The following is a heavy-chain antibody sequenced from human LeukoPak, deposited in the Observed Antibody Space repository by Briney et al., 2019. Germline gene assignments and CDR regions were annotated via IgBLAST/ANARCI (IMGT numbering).Heavy chain of an antibody. CDR1: GYSFTSFG. D-gene: IGHD4-17*01. CDR3: ARNIDYGDSFDY. Sequence: ASVYVSCMVSGYSFTSFGISWVRHPHGQGHEWMGWISAYNGNTNYSQKLQGRVTMTTDTSTSTAYMELRSLRSDDTAVYYCARNIDYGDSFDYWGQGTLVTVSS. V-gene: IGHV1-18*04. CDR2: ISAYNGNT. J-gene: IGHJ4*02.